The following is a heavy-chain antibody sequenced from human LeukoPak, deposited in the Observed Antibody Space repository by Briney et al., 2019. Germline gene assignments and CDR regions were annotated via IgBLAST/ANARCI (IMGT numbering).Heavy chain of an antibody. Sequence: GGSLRLSCAASGFTFSSYAIHWVRQAPGKGLEWVAVISYDGSNKYYEDSVKGRFTISRDNSKNTLYLQMNSLRAEDTAVYYCARGGSGSHLRYWGQGTLVTVSS. J-gene: IGHJ4*02. CDR3: ARGGSGSHLRY. V-gene: IGHV3-30-3*01. D-gene: IGHD1-26*01. CDR1: GFTFSSYA. CDR2: ISYDGSNK.